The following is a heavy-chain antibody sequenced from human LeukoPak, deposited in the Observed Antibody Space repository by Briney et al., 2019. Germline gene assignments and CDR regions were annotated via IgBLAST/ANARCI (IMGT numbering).Heavy chain of an antibody. CDR2: ISGSGGST. D-gene: IGHD3-10*01. V-gene: IGHV3-23*01. CDR3: AKGFGELPYYFDY. Sequence: PGGSLRLSCAASGFTFSSYAMSWVRQAPGKGLEWVSAISGSGGSTYYADSVKGRFTVSRDNSKNTLYLQMNSLRAEDTAVYYCAKGFGELPYYFDYWGQGTLVTVSS. CDR1: GFTFSSYA. J-gene: IGHJ4*02.